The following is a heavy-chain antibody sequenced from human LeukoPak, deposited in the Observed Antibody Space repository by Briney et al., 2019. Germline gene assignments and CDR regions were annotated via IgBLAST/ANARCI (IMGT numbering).Heavy chain of an antibody. J-gene: IGHJ3*02. Sequence: PGGSLRLSCAASGFTFSSYGMHWVRQVPGKGPVWVSHIKTDGSSANYADSVKGRFTISRDNAKNTMYLQMNSLRAEDTAVYYCARGPSSGAFDIWGQGTVVTVST. D-gene: IGHD6-19*01. CDR1: GFTFSSYG. CDR2: IKTDGSSA. CDR3: ARGPSSGAFDI. V-gene: IGHV3-74*01.